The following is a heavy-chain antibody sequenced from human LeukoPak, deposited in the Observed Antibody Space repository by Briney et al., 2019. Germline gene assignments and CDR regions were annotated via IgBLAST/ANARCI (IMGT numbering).Heavy chain of an antibody. Sequence: PSETLSLTCAVSGGSISSSNWWSWVRQPPGKGLEWIGEIYHSGSTNYNPSLKSRVTISVDKSKNQFSLKLSSVTAADTAVYYCAMVEQRREYFDYWGQGTLVTVSS. J-gene: IGHJ4*02. V-gene: IGHV4-4*02. CDR3: AMVEQRREYFDY. D-gene: IGHD1-26*01. CDR1: GGSISSSNW. CDR2: IYHSGST.